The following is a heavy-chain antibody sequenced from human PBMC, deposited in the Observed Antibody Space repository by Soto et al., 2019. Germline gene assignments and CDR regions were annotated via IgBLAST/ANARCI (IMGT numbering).Heavy chain of an antibody. CDR2: IIPILGIA. V-gene: IGHV1-69*02. J-gene: IGHJ4*02. CDR3: ARGSGVVVVRD. CDR1: GGTFSSYT. D-gene: IGHD2-15*01. Sequence: QVQLVQSGAEVKKPGSSVKVSCKASGGTFSSYTISWVRQAPGQGLEWMGRIIPILGIANYAQKFQGRVTITADKSTSTDYMELSSLRSEDTAVYYCARGSGVVVVRDWGQGTLVTVSS.